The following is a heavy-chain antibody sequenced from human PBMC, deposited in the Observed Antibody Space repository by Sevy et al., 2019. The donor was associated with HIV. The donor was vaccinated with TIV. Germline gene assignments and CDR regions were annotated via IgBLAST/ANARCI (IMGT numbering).Heavy chain of an antibody. J-gene: IGHJ6*02. CDR2: IRGSGGST. D-gene: IGHD3-22*01. V-gene: IGHV3-23*01. Sequence: GGSLRLSCAASGFTFSSYAMNWVRQAPGKGLEWVSTIRGSGGSTYYADSVKGRFTISRDNSKNTLYLQMNSLSVEDTAVYYCHGDYDSSQLASYFYYGMDVWGQGTTVTVSS. CDR1: GFTFSSYA. CDR3: HGDYDSSQLASYFYYGMDV.